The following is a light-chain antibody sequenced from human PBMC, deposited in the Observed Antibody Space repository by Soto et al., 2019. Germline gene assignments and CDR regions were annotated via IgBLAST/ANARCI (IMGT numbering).Light chain of an antibody. CDR3: QQRGNWPSLT. V-gene: IGKV3-11*01. CDR1: QSISSQ. J-gene: IGKJ4*01. Sequence: EIVLTQSPATLSLSPGERATLSCRASQSISSQLAWYQQKPGQAPRLLIYDASNRATGIPARFRGSGSGTDFPLPIAGLVPEDFAVYYCQQRGNWPSLTFGGGTKVEIK. CDR2: DAS.